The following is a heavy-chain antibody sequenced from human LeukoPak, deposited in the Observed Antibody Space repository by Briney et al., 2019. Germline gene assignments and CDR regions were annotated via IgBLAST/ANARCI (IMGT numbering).Heavy chain of an antibody. CDR2: ISYDGSNK. Sequence: PGGSLRLSCAASGFTFSSYAMHWVRQAPGKGLEWVAVISYDGSNKYYADSVKGRFTISRDNSKNTLYLQMNSLRAEDTAVYYCARDVGDGYNYAHFDYWGQGTLVTVSS. V-gene: IGHV3-30-3*01. D-gene: IGHD5-24*01. J-gene: IGHJ4*02. CDR3: ARDVGDGYNYAHFDY. CDR1: GFTFSSYA.